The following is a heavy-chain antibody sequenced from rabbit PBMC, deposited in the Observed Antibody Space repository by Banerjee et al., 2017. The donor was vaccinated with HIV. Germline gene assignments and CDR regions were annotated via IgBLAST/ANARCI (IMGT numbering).Heavy chain of an antibody. CDR3: ARDFNL. CDR2: IDGGNSDST. CDR1: GFSFSSDYY. J-gene: IGHJ4*01. Sequence: QSLEESGGDLVKPGASLTLTCTASGFSFSSDYYMCWVRQAPGKGLEWIACIDGGNSDSTYYASWAKGRFTVSKTSSTTVTLQMTSLTAADTATYFCARDFNLWGQGTLVTVS. V-gene: IGHV1S40*01.